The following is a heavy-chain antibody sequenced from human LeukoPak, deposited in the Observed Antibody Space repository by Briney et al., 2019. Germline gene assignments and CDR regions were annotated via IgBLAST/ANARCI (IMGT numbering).Heavy chain of an antibody. Sequence: GGSLRLSCAASGFTFDDYAMHWVRQAPGKGLERVSSISSSSSYIYYADSVKGRFTISRDNAKNSLYLQMNSLRAEDTAVYYCARDSFYYYDSSGYYFDYWGQGTLVTVSS. D-gene: IGHD3-22*01. CDR1: GFTFDDYA. CDR3: ARDSFYYYDSSGYYFDY. J-gene: IGHJ4*02. CDR2: ISSSSSYI. V-gene: IGHV3-21*01.